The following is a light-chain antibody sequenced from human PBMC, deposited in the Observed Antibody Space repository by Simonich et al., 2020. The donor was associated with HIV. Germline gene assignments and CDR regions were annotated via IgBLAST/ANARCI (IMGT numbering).Light chain of an antibody. Sequence: NFMLTQPHSVSESPGKTVTISCTRSSGGIASNYVQWYQQRPGSAPPTVISEDNQIPSGVPYRFSGSIDTSSNSASLTISGLKTEDEADYYCQSSDTYNHVVFGGGTKLTVL. CDR3: QSSDTYNHVV. V-gene: IGLV6-57*03. CDR2: EDN. CDR1: SGGIASNY. J-gene: IGLJ2*01.